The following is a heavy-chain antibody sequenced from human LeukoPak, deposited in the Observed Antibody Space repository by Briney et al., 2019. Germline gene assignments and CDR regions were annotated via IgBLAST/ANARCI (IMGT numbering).Heavy chain of an antibody. D-gene: IGHD2-8*01. Sequence: GGSLRLSCAGSGFTFSHAWMSWVGQGPGKGLEWVGRIKSKTDGGTRDYAAPVKGRFTISRDDSENTLYLQMNSLKTEDTAVYYCTVDTNTDSQYYWGQGTLVTVSS. CDR1: GFTFSHAW. J-gene: IGHJ4*02. CDR3: TVDTNTDSQYY. V-gene: IGHV3-15*01. CDR2: IKSKTDGGTR.